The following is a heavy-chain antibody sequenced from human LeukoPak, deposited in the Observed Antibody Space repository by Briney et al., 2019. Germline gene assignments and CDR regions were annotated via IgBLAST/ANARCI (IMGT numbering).Heavy chain of an antibody. CDR1: GGSISSGDYY. V-gene: IGHV4-30-4*01. D-gene: IGHD3-10*01. J-gene: IGHJ4*02. CDR3: ARALLLFGELSVTFDY. Sequence: SETLSLTCTVSGGSISSGDYYWSWIRPPPGKGLEWIGNISYSGSTYYNPSLKSRVTISVDTSKNQFSLKLSSVAAADTAVYYCARALLLFGELSVTFDYWGQGTLVTVSS. CDR2: ISYSGST.